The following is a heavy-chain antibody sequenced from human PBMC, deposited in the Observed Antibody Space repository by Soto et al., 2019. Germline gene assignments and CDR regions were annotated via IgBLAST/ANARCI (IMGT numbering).Heavy chain of an antibody. CDR1: GYTLTELS. Sequence: GASVKVSCKVSGYTLTELSMHWVRQAPGKGLEWMGGFDPEDGETIYAQKFQGRVTMTEDTSTDTAYMELSSLRSDDTAVYYCATILMVVATIHAFDIWGQGTMVTVSS. V-gene: IGHV1-24*01. D-gene: IGHD5-12*01. CDR3: ATILMVVATIHAFDI. CDR2: FDPEDGET. J-gene: IGHJ3*02.